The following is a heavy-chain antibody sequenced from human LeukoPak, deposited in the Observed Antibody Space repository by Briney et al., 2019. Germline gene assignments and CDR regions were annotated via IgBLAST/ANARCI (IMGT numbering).Heavy chain of an antibody. J-gene: IGHJ4*02. Sequence: GGSLRLSCAASGFTLSNYWMSWVRQAPGKGLEWVANIKQDGSETYYVDSVRGRFTFSRDNAENSVYLQMSSLRAEDTAVYYCVRQMVGASFDYWGQGTLVTVSS. V-gene: IGHV3-7*01. D-gene: IGHD1-26*01. CDR3: VRQMVGASFDY. CDR2: IKQDGSET. CDR1: GFTLSNYW.